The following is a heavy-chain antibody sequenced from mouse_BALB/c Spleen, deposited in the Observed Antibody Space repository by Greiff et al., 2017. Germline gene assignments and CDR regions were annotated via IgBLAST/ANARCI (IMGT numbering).Heavy chain of an antibody. J-gene: IGHJ3*01. CDR1: GYSITRDYA. V-gene: IGHV3-2*02. Sequence: EVKLMESGPGLVTPSQSLSLTCTVTGYSITRDYAWNWIRQFPGNKLEWMGYISYSGSTSYNPSLKSRISITRDTSKNQFFLQLNSVTTEDTATYYGARRGYDYDDLAYWGQGTLVTVSA. CDR3: ARRGYDYDDLAY. CDR2: ISYSGST. D-gene: IGHD2-4*01.